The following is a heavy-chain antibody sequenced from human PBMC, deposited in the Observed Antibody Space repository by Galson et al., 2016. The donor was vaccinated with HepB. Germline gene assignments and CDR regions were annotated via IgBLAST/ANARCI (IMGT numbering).Heavy chain of an antibody. Sequence: SLRLSCAASGFTFRSYAMHWVRQAPGKGLEWVAVILYNGGSEYHADSVKGRFTISRDNSKNTLYLQMNSLSAEDTAVYYCAAEYSSSMGAFDIWGQGTMVTVSS. CDR1: GFTFRSYA. CDR2: ILYNGGSE. J-gene: IGHJ3*02. CDR3: AAEYSSSMGAFDI. D-gene: IGHD6-6*01. V-gene: IGHV3-30-3*02.